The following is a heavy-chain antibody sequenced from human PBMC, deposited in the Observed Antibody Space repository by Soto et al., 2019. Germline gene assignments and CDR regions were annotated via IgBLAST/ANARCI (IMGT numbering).Heavy chain of an antibody. V-gene: IGHV3-23*01. CDR2: ISGSGGST. CDR1: GFTFSSYA. J-gene: IGHJ2*01. Sequence: GGSLRLSCAASGFTFSSYAMSWVRQAPGKGLEWVSAISGSGGSTYYADSVKGRFTISRDNSKSTLYLQMNSLRAEDTAVYYCAKDANWGSVYWYFDLWGRGTLVTVSS. D-gene: IGHD7-27*01. CDR3: AKDANWGSVYWYFDL.